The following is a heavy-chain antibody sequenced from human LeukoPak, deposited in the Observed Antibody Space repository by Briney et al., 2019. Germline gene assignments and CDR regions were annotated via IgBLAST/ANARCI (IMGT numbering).Heavy chain of an antibody. V-gene: IGHV3-30-3*01. J-gene: IGHJ6*02. D-gene: IGHD3-16*02. Sequence: GGSLRLSCAASGLTFSTYAMHWVRQAPGKGLEWVAVISYDGSNKYYADSVKGRFTISRDNSKNTLYLQMNSLRAEDTAVYYCARDGHMITFGGVIVVYGMDVWGQGTTVTVSS. CDR2: ISYDGSNK. CDR3: ARDGHMITFGGVIVVYGMDV. CDR1: GLTFSTYA.